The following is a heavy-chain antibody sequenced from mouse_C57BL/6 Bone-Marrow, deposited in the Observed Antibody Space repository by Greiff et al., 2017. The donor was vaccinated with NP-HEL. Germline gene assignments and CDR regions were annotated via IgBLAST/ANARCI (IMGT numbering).Heavy chain of an antibody. J-gene: IGHJ3*01. CDR3: ARQRNYSDYAVCWCAY. Sequence: EVKLVESGGGLVQPGESLKLSCESNEYEFPSHDMSWVRKTPEKRLELVAAINSDGGSTYYPDTMERRFIISRDNTKKTLYLQMSSLRSEDTALYYCARQRNYSDYAVCWCAYRGQRTLVTVSA. CDR1: EYEFPSHD. CDR2: INSDGGST. V-gene: IGHV5-2*01. D-gene: IGHD2-4*01.